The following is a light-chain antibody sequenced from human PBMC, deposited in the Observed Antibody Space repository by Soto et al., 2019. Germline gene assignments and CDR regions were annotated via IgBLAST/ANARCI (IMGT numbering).Light chain of an antibody. CDR3: QQYGSSPRT. Sequence: EIVLTQSPGTLSLSPGERATLSCRASQSVTSDKLAWYQQKPGQAPRLLIYGASSRATGIPGRFSGSGSGTDFTLTISRLEPEDFAMYYCQQYGSSPRTVGQGTKLEIK. CDR2: GAS. V-gene: IGKV3-20*01. CDR1: QSVTSDK. J-gene: IGKJ2*01.